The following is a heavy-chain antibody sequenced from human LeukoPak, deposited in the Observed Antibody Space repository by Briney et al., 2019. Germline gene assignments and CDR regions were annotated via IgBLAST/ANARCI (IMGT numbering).Heavy chain of an antibody. J-gene: IGHJ6*03. CDR1: GSTYSTYA. Sequence: GGSLRLSCATSGSTYSTYAMSWARQAPGKGLEWVSSISGSGESSDYSDSEKGRFTISRDNSNNMLYLHMNSLRAEDTAVYYCAKPRSGRGFYYYMDVWGKGTMVAVSS. D-gene: IGHD1-26*01. CDR3: AKPRSGRGFYYYMDV. CDR2: ISGSGESS. V-gene: IGHV3-23*01.